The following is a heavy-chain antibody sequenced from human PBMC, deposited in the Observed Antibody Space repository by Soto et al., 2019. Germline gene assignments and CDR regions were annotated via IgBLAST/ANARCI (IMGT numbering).Heavy chain of an antibody. CDR1: GFSLSTSGVG. J-gene: IGHJ6*02. CDR3: AHGNSGYESPSYYYGMDV. CDR2: IFWNDDK. Sequence: SGPTLVKPTQTLTLTCTFSGFSLSTSGVGVGWIRQPPGKALEWLALIFWNDDKRYRPALKSRLTITKDTSKNQVVLTMTKRDPVDTATYYCAHGNSGYESPSYYYGMDVWGQGTTVTVSS. D-gene: IGHD5-12*01. V-gene: IGHV2-5*01.